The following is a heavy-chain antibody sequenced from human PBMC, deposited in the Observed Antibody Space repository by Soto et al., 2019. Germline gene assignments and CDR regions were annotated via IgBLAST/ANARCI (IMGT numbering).Heavy chain of an antibody. D-gene: IGHD6-19*01. J-gene: IGHJ4*02. CDR1: GFTFSSYG. Sequence: QVQLVESGGGVVQPGRSLRLSCAASGFTFSSYGMHWVRQAPGKGLEWVAVIWYDGSNKYYADSVKGRFTISRDNSKNTLYLQMNSLRAEDTAVYYCARRQWQGPGDYWGQGTLVTVSS. V-gene: IGHV3-33*01. CDR2: IWYDGSNK. CDR3: ARRQWQGPGDY.